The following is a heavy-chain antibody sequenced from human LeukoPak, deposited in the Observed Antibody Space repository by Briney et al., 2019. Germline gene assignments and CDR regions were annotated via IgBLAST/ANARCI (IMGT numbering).Heavy chain of an antibody. CDR2: VSTSGANI. J-gene: IGHJ4*02. Sequence: PGGSLRLSCVASGFTFSKYAMSWVRQAPGKGLEWVSSVSTSGANIHYADSVKGRFTISRDNSRNTLFLQMTSLRAEDTAVYYCAKVGGRGGYWGEGESYFDHWGQGTLTTVSS. CDR3: AKVGGRGGYWGEGESYFDH. V-gene: IGHV3-23*01. CDR1: GFTFSKYA. D-gene: IGHD5-24*01.